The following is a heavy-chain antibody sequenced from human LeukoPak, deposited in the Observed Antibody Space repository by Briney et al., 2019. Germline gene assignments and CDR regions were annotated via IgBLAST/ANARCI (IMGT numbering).Heavy chain of an antibody. V-gene: IGHV1-69*04. J-gene: IGHJ4*02. Sequence: SVEVSCKASGGTFSSYAITWVRQAPGQGLEWMGKIIPILNITNYAQKFQGRVTITADKSTSTAYMELRSLRSEDTAVYYCATGYPKRRPSDMLTVPLFDYWGQGSLVIVSS. CDR1: GGTFSSYA. D-gene: IGHD3-9*01. CDR2: IIPILNIT. CDR3: ATGYPKRRPSDMLTVPLFDY.